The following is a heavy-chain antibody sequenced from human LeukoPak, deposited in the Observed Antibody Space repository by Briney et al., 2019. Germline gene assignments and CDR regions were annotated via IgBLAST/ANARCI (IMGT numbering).Heavy chain of an antibody. D-gene: IGHD1-1*01. CDR2: IYTSGST. J-gene: IGHJ4*02. Sequence: PSETLSLTCTVSGGSISSYYWSWIRQPAGKGLEWIGRIYTSGSTNYNPSLKSRVTMSVDTSKNQFSLKLSSVTAADTAVYYCAREGTDQGLLEPLIIFDYWGQGTLVTVSS. V-gene: IGHV4-4*07. CDR1: GGSISSYY. CDR3: AREGTDQGLLEPLIIFDY.